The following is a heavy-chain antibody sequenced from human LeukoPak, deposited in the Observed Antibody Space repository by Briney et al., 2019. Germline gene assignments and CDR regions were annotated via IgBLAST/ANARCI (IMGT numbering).Heavy chain of an antibody. V-gene: IGHV4-59*12. D-gene: IGHD3-3*01. Sequence: SETLSLTCTVSGGSISGYYWGWFRQPPGKGLEWIGYIHYSGTTNYNPSLKSRVTISVDTSKNQFSLKLSSVTAADMAVYYCARDIDFWSGYFWFDPWGQGTLVTVSS. CDR3: ARDIDFWSGYFWFDP. CDR2: IHYSGTT. J-gene: IGHJ5*02. CDR1: GGSISGYY.